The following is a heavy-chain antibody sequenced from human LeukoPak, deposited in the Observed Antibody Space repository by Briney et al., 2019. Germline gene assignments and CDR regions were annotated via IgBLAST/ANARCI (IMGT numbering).Heavy chain of an antibody. CDR3: ARHLFVVGELHY. V-gene: IGHV4-39*01. CDR1: GGSISSSSYY. Sequence: PSETLSLTCTVSGGSISSSSYYWGWIRQPPGKGLEWIGSIYYSGSTYYNPSLKSRVTISVDTSKNQFSLKLSSVTAADTAVYYCARHLFVVGELHYWGQGTLVTVSS. J-gene: IGHJ4*02. CDR2: IYYSGST. D-gene: IGHD2-15*01.